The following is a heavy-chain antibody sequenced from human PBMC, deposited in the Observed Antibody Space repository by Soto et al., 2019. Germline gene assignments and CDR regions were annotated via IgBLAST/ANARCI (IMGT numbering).Heavy chain of an antibody. CDR3: ARVGAATSFAN. D-gene: IGHD1-26*01. J-gene: IGHJ4*02. Sequence: EPLSLTCAVSNYSIRSGYYWGWIRQPPEKGLAYIGSIFHTGSTYYNPSLKSRVIISVDTSKNQFSLRLNSVTAADTAVYFCARVGAATSFANCGQGTLVTLAS. CDR2: IFHTGST. CDR1: NYSIRSGYY. V-gene: IGHV4-38-2*01.